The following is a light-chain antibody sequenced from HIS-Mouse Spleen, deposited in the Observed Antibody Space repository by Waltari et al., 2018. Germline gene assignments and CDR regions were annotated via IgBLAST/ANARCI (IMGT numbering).Light chain of an antibody. CDR2: EGS. V-gene: IGLV2-23*01. CDR3: CSYAGSSTWV. J-gene: IGLJ3*02. CDR1: SSDVGSYNL. Sequence: QSALTQPASVSGSPGQSITISCTGTSSDVGSYNLVSWYQQHPGKAPKLMIYEGSKRPSGVSNRFSGSKSGNTASLTISGFQAEDEADYYCCSYAGSSTWVFSGGTKLTVL.